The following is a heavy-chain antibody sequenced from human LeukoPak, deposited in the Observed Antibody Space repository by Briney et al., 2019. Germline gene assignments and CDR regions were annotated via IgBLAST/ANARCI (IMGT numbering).Heavy chain of an antibody. V-gene: IGHV3-30*02. CDR1: GFTFSSYG. D-gene: IGHD6-19*01. J-gene: IGHJ4*02. CDR3: AKDRHSSGWYGESLDY. Sequence: GGSLRLSCAASGFTFSSYGMHWVRQAPGKGLEWVAFIRYDGSNKYYAGSVKGRFTFSRDNSKNTLYLQMNSLRAEDTAVYYCAKDRHSSGWYGESLDYWGQGTLVTVSS. CDR2: IRYDGSNK.